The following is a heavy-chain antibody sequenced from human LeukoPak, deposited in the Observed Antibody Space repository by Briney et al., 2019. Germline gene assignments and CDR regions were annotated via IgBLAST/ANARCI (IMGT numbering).Heavy chain of an antibody. CDR1: GGSIGYFY. CDR3: ARMPLGADYFQH. Sequence: SETLSLTCTVSGGSIGYFYWSWIRQPAGKGLEWIGRIYTSGTTNYNPSLKSRVTMSVDTSKNQFSLKLSSVTAADTAVYYCARMPLGADYFQHWGQGTLVPVSS. V-gene: IGHV4-4*07. J-gene: IGHJ1*01. CDR2: IYTSGTT. D-gene: IGHD2-2*01.